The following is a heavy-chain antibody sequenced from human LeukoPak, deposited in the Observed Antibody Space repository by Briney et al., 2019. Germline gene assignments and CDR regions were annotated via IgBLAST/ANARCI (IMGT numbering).Heavy chain of an antibody. CDR1: GGSISSYY. Sequence: SETLSLTCTVSGGSISSYYWSWIRQPPGKGLEWIGYIYYNGNTNYNPSLKSRVTISVDTSKNQFSLKLSSVTAADTAVYYCASVRTYGGNDFDYWGQGTLITVSS. CDR3: ASVRTYGGNDFDY. D-gene: IGHD4-23*01. J-gene: IGHJ4*02. CDR2: IYYNGNT. V-gene: IGHV4-59*01.